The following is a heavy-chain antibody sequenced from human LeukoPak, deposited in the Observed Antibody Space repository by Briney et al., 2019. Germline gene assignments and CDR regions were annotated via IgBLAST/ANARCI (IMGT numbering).Heavy chain of an antibody. D-gene: IGHD6-13*01. CDR1: GGSFSGYY. CDR3: ARDTEIAAACYLGY. Sequence: PSETLSLTCAVSGGSFSGYYWSWIRQPPGKGLEWIGEINHSGSTNYNPSLKSRVSISVDTSKNQFSLKLGSVTAADRAVYYWARDTEIAAACYLGYLGQGTLVTVSS. J-gene: IGHJ4*02. CDR2: INHSGST. V-gene: IGHV4-34*01.